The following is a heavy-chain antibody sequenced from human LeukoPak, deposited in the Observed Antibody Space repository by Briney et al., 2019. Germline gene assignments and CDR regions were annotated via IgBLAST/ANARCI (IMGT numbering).Heavy chain of an antibody. CDR2: IIPIFGTA. J-gene: IGHJ4*02. CDR1: GGTFSSYA. CDR3: ARGPKTWIHLWLDY. D-gene: IGHD5-18*01. V-gene: IGHV1-69*13. Sequence: ASVRVSCKASGGTFSSYAISWVRQAPGQGLEWMGGIIPIFGTANYAQKFQGRVTITADESTSTAYMELSSLRSEDTAVYYCARGPKTWIHLWLDYWGQGTLVTVSS.